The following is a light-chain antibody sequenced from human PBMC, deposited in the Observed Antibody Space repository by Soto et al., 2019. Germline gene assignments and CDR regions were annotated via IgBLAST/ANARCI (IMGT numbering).Light chain of an antibody. CDR2: EVN. Sequence: QSVLTQPPSASGSPGHSVTISCTGTSSDVGGYNYVSWYQQYPGKAPKLMIYEVNKRPSGVPDRFSGSKSGNTASLTVSGLQAEDEADYYCSSYAGNNNLVFGGGTKVTVL. CDR1: SSDVGGYNY. V-gene: IGLV2-8*01. CDR3: SSYAGNNNLV. J-gene: IGLJ2*01.